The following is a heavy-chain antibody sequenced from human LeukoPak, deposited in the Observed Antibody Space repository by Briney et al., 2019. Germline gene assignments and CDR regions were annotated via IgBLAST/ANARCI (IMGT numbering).Heavy chain of an antibody. J-gene: IGHJ4*01. CDR3: ARLSIVGATLNFFDY. V-gene: IGHV5-51*01. CDR2: IYPGDSDT. D-gene: IGHD1-26*01. Sequence: GESLKISCKGSGYSFTTYCIVWVRQMPGKGLEWMGIIYPGDSDTRYSPSFQGQDTISADKSINTAYLQWSSLKASDSAIYYCARLSIVGATLNFFDYWGHGTLVTVSS. CDR1: GYSFTTYC.